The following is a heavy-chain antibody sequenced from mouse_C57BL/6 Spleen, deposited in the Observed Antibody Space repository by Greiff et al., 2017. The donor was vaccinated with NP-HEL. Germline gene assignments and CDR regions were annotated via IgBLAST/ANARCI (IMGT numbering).Heavy chain of an antibody. V-gene: IGHV14-4*01. CDR1: GFNIKDDY. CDR2: IDPENGDT. CDR3: TTRGY. Sequence: EVQGVESGAELVRPGASVKLSCTASGFNIKDDYMHWVKPRPEQGLEWIGWIDPENGDTEYASKFQGKATITADTSSNTAYLQLSSLTSEDTAVYYCTTRGYWGQGTTLTVSS. J-gene: IGHJ2*01.